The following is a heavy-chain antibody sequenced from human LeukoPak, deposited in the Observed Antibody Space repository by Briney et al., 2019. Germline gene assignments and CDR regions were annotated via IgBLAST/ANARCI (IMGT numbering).Heavy chain of an antibody. CDR1: GGSVSNYY. Sequence: PSETLSLTCTVSGGSVSNYYWSWIRQSPGKGLEWIGYIYYTETSYNPSLKSRVTISADTSKNQFSLKLYSVTAADTAVYYCATRKLGNDYWGQGALVTVSS. D-gene: IGHD7-27*01. V-gene: IGHV4-59*02. J-gene: IGHJ4*02. CDR2: IYYTET. CDR3: ATRKLGNDY.